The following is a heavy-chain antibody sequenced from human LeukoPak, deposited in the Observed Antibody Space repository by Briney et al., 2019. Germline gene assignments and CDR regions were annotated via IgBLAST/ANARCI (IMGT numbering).Heavy chain of an antibody. CDR3: ARRRGYNYGYEFDY. Sequence: GGSLRLSCAASGFTFSGHNMNWVRQAPGKGLEWISFVSISSGTIYYADSVNGRFRISRDNAKSSLDLEMNSLRAEDTAVYYCARRRGYNYGYEFDYWGQGSLVTVSS. D-gene: IGHD5-18*01. CDR2: VSISSGTI. CDR1: GFTFSGHN. J-gene: IGHJ4*02. V-gene: IGHV3-48*04.